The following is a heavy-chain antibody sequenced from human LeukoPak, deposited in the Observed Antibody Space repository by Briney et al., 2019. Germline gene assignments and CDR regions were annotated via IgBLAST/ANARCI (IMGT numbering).Heavy chain of an antibody. D-gene: IGHD6-13*01. J-gene: IGHJ6*02. CDR3: AKDLSSSWYYGMDV. Sequence: GGSLRLSCAASGFTVSSNYMSWVRQAPGKGLEWVSVIYSGGSTYYADSVKGRFTISRDNSKNTLYLQMNSLRAEDTAVYYCAKDLSSSWYYGMDVWGQGTTVTVSS. V-gene: IGHV3-66*01. CDR1: GFTVSSNY. CDR2: IYSGGST.